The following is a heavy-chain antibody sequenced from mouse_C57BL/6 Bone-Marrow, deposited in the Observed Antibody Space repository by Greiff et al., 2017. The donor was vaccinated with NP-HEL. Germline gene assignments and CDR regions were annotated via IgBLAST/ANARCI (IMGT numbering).Heavy chain of an antibody. CDR2: IYPRDGST. J-gene: IGHJ2*01. D-gene: IGHD1-1*01. Sequence: QVQLKQSGPELVKPGASVKLSCKASGYTFTSYDINWVKQRPGQGLEWIGWIYPRDGSTKYNEKFKGKATLTVDTSSSTAYMELHSLPSEDSAIYFGAGGAQYYGGRGKGATLTVA. CDR3: AGGAQYYGG. V-gene: IGHV1-85*01. CDR1: GYTFTSYD.